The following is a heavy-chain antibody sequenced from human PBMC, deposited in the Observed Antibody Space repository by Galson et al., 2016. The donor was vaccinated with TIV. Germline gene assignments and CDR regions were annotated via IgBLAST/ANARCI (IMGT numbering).Heavy chain of an antibody. D-gene: IGHD1-26*01. J-gene: IGHJ1*01. CDR2: VYNSGTT. V-gene: IGHV4-31*03. Sequence: TLSLTCNVSGGSINSGGFFWSWIRQHPGKGLEWIGYVYNSGTTFYNPSLKNRVSISVDTSKNHFSLRVSSVTAADTAVYYCARWADSGSYYQYFHHWGQGTLVTVSS. CDR3: ARWADSGSYYQYFHH. CDR1: GGSINSGGFF.